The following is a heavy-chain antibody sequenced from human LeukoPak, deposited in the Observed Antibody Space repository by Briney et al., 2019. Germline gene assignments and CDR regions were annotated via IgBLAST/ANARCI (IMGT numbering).Heavy chain of an antibody. CDR3: ARLWRFGPYYFDY. J-gene: IGHJ4*02. D-gene: IGHD3-10*01. V-gene: IGHV4-59*08. CDR1: GGSISSYY. Sequence: PSETLSLTCTVSGGSISSYYWSWIRQPPGKGLEWIGYIYYSGSTNYNPSLKSRVTISVDTSKNQFSLKLSSVTAADTAVYYCARLWRFGPYYFDYWGQGTLVTVSS. CDR2: IYYSGST.